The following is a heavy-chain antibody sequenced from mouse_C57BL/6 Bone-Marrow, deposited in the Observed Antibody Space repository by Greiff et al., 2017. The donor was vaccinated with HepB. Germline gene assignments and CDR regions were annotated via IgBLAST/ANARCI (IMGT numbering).Heavy chain of an antibody. CDR2: IRLKSDNYAT. CDR1: GFTFSNYW. Sequence: EVKLVESGGGLVQPGGSMKLSCVASGFTFSNYWMNWVRQSPEKGLEWVAQIRLKSDNYATHYAESVKGRFTISRDDSKSSVYLQMNNLRAEDTGIYYCSITTVVARSYFDYWGQGTTLTVSS. V-gene: IGHV6-3*01. J-gene: IGHJ2*01. D-gene: IGHD1-1*01. CDR3: SITTVVARSYFDY.